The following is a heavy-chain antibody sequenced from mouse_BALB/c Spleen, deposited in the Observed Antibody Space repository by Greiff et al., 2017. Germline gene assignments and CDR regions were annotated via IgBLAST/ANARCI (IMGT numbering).Heavy chain of an antibody. Sequence: QVQLQQSGAELVRPGTSVKISCKASGYTFTNYWLGWVKQRPGQGLEWIGAIYPGDGDTRYTQKFKGKATLTADKSSSTAYMQLSSLASEDSAVYCCARWDYYGYYFDYWGQGTTLTVSS. CDR1: GYTFTNYW. CDR2: IYPGDGDT. V-gene: IGHV1-87*01. D-gene: IGHD1-2*01. J-gene: IGHJ2*01. CDR3: ARWDYYGYYFDY.